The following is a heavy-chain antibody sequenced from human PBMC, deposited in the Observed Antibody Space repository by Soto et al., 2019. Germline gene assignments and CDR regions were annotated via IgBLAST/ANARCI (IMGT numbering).Heavy chain of an antibody. D-gene: IGHD4-17*01. CDR2: ISVTGSGT. Sequence: EVQLLESGGGLVQPGGSLGLSCAASGFTFSSYDMSWVRQAPGKGLEYVSSISVTGSGTYYADSLKGRFTISIDNSKNTLYLQMNSLRVEDTAVYYCARTTTTKSRDYWGQGTLVTVSS. J-gene: IGHJ4*02. CDR1: GFTFSSYD. V-gene: IGHV3-23*01. CDR3: ARTTTTKSRDY.